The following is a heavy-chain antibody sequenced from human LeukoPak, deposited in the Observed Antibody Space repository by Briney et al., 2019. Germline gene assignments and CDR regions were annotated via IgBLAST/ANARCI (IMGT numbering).Heavy chain of an antibody. D-gene: IGHD3-22*01. J-gene: IGHJ4*02. Sequence: ASVKVSCKASGYTFTTYDINWVRQASGQGLEWMGWMNPNSGNTGYALKFQGRVTITRNTSISTAYMELSSLRSEDTAVYYCARANYRGSSGYYYIHYWGQGTLVTVSS. CDR3: ARANYRGSSGYYYIHY. CDR1: GYTFTTYD. CDR2: MNPNSGNT. V-gene: IGHV1-8*01.